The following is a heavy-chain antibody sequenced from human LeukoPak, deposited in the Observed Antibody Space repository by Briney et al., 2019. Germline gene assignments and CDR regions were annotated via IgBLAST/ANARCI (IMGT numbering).Heavy chain of an antibody. CDR2: IYTSGST. J-gene: IGHJ6*03. Sequence: PSETLSLTCTVSGGSISSYYWSWIRQPAGKGLEWIGRIYTSGSTNYNPSLKSRVTMSVDTSKNQFSLKLSSVTAADTAVYYCARDSKQLVRLVNYYYMDVWGKGTTVTVSS. CDR3: ARDSKQLVRLVNYYYMDV. CDR1: GGSISSYY. V-gene: IGHV4-4*07. D-gene: IGHD6-6*01.